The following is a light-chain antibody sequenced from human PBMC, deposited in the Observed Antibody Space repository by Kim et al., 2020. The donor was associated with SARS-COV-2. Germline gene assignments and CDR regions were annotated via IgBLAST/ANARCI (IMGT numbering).Light chain of an antibody. J-gene: IGKJ5*01. CDR3: QQYNSWPPIT. CDR1: QSIKSH. CDR2: GAS. Sequence: EVVMTQSPATLSVSPGERATLSCRASQSIKSHLAWYQQHPGQAPRLLIYGASTRATGVPARFSGSGSGTEFTFTISNLLSEDFAVYYCQQYNSWPPITFGQGTRLEIK. V-gene: IGKV3-15*01.